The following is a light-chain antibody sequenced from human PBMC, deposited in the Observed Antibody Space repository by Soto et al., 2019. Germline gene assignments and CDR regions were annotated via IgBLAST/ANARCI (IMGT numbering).Light chain of an antibody. CDR3: QQYNSWWT. Sequence: IQMTKSPSTLSASVGDRVTITCRASQSINRWLAWYQQRPGKAPRLLIYYASTLETGVPSRFSGSESGTDFTLTINGLQPYDFATYSCQQYNSWWTFGQGTKVEMK. J-gene: IGKJ1*01. V-gene: IGKV1-5*01. CDR1: QSINRW. CDR2: YAS.